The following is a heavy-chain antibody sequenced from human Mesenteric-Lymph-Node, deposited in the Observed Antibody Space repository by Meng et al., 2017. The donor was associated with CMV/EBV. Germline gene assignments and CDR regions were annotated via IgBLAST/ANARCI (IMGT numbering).Heavy chain of an antibody. CDR1: GSFSSGNYD. J-gene: IGHJ4*02. D-gene: IGHD1-1*01. CDR3: ARHVIPETGSGGYFDY. V-gene: IGHV4-39*01. Sequence: GSFSSGNYDWGWIRQPPGKELEWIGTIYYSGITYYKASLKSRVTISVDTSKNQFSLKLSSLTAADTAMYYCARHVIPETGSGGYFDYWGQGTLVTVSS. CDR2: IYYSGIT.